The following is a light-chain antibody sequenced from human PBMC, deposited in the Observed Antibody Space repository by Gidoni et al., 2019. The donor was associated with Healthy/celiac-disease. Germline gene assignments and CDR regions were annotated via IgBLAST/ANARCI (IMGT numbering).Light chain of an antibody. V-gene: IGKV3-11*01. CDR2: DAA. CDR1: QSVSSY. J-gene: IGKJ4*01. CDR3: QQRSNWLALT. Sequence: IMLTQSPATLSFSTGERATLSCRASQSVSSYLAWYQQKPGQAPSLLIYDAANRATGIPARFSGSGSGTDFTLTISSLEPEDFAVYYCQQRSNWLALTFGGGTKVEIK.